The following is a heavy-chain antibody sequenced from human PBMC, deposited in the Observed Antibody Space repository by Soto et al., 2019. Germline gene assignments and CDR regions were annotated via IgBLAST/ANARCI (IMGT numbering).Heavy chain of an antibody. Sequence: GGSLRLSCAASGFTFSSYAMSWVRQAPGKGLEWVSGTSGSGGSTYYADSVKGRFAMSRDDSQGIAYLQMNSLKTEDTAVYYCARVGCTSTSCYYLFDFWGQGSLVTVSS. V-gene: IGHV3-23*01. CDR3: ARVGCTSTSCYYLFDF. D-gene: IGHD2-2*01. CDR1: GFTFSSYA. CDR2: TSGSGGST. J-gene: IGHJ4*02.